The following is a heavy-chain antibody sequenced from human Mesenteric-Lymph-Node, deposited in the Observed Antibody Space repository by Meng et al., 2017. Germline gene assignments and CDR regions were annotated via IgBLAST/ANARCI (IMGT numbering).Heavy chain of an antibody. CDR1: GFSFGNYW. CDR2: LNQDGNEK. J-gene: IGHJ2*01. V-gene: IGHV3-7*01. Sequence: GGSLRLSCVVSGFSFGNYWMSWVRQAPGKGLEWVANLNQDGNEKQYMDSVKGRFTISRDNAKNSLYLQMDSLRGDDTALYYCARDGFPGAHFKYFDLWGRGTRVTVSS. D-gene: IGHD7-27*01. CDR3: ARDGFPGAHFKYFDL.